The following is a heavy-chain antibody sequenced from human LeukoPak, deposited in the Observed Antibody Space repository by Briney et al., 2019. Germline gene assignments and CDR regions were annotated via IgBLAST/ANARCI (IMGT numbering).Heavy chain of an antibody. CDR3: ARDRRNIAALYYYDSSGYYYDAFDI. J-gene: IGHJ3*02. CDR2: INPSGGST. D-gene: IGHD3-22*01. CDR1: GYTFTSYY. V-gene: IGHV1-46*01. Sequence: ASVKVSCKASGYTFTSYYMHWVRQAPGQGLEWMGIINPSGGSTSYAQKFQGRVTMTRDMSTSTVYMELSSLRSDDTAVYYCARDRRNIAALYYYDSSGYYYDAFDIWGQGTMVTVSS.